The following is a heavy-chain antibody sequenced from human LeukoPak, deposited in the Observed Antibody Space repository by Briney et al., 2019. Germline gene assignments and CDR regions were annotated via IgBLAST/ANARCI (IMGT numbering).Heavy chain of an antibody. D-gene: IGHD4-17*01. CDR2: IGWNSGSI. Sequence: GVSLRLSCAASGFTFSNYWMHWVRQRPGQGLEWVSGIGWNSGSIGYADSVKGRFTISRDNAKNALYLQMNSLRTEDTAFYFCAKDPSRDYEGSTWGQGTLVTVSS. CDR3: AKDPSRDYEGST. J-gene: IGHJ4*02. CDR1: GFTFSNYW. V-gene: IGHV3-9*01.